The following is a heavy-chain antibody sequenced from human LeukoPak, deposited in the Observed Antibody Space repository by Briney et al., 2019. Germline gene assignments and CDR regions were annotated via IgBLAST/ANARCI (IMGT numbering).Heavy chain of an antibody. Sequence: GGSLRLSCAASGFTFSSYEMNWVRQAPGKGLEWVSYISSSGSTTYCADSVKGRFTISRDNAKNSLYLQLNSLRAEDTAVYYCARVGGYSGYAPGYFDYWGQGTLVTVSS. CDR1: GFTFSSYE. CDR2: ISSSGSTT. V-gene: IGHV3-48*03. J-gene: IGHJ4*02. D-gene: IGHD5-12*01. CDR3: ARVGGYSGYAPGYFDY.